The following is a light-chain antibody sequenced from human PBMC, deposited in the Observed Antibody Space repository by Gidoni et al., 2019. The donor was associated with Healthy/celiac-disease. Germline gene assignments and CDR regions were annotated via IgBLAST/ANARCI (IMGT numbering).Light chain of an antibody. J-gene: IGKJ1*01. CDR3: QQCNSTLGT. CDR2: WAS. V-gene: IGKV4-1*01. CDR1: QSVLYSSNNKNN. Sequence: IMMTQSPASLAVSLGESATINCTSSQSVLYSSNNKNNLAWYQQKPGQPPKLLIYWASNRESGVPDRFSGSGSGTDFTLTISSLQAEDVAVYYCQQCNSTLGTFGQGTKVEIK.